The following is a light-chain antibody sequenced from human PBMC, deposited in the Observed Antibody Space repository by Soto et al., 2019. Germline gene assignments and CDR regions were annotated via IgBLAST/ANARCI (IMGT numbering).Light chain of an antibody. V-gene: IGKV3-20*01. J-gene: IGKJ3*01. CDR3: QQYDTSVFT. CDR2: GAS. CDR1: QSVSSSF. Sequence: EIVLTQSPGTLSLSPVERATLSCMASQSVSSSFLAWYQQKPGQAPRLLIYGASSRATGIADRFSGSGSGTDFTLAISRVEPEDFAVYYCQQYDTSVFTFGPGTKVDIK.